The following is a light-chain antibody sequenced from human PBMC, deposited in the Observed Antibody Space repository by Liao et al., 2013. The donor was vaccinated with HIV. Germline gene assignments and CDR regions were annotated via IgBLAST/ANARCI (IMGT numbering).Light chain of an antibody. CDR3: QAWDTTSLYV. CDR1: KLRDKY. J-gene: IGLJ1*01. Sequence: SYGLTQPPSVSVSPGQTATITCSGDKLRDKYVSWYQQKPGQSPLLVIYQDTKRPSGIPERFSGSNSGTTATLTISGTQAVDEADYYCQAWDTTSLYVFGTGTKVTVL. CDR2: QDT. V-gene: IGLV3-1*01.